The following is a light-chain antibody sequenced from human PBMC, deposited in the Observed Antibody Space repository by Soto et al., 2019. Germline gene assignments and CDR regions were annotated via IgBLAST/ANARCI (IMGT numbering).Light chain of an antibody. Sequence: EIVLMQSPGTLSLSPGERATLSCRASQSISSNYLAWYQQTPGQAPRLLIYDASSRAAGIPDRFSGSGSGTDFTLTISRLEPEDFGVYYCQQYGGSPRTFGQGTKVEIK. V-gene: IGKV3-20*01. J-gene: IGKJ1*01. CDR3: QQYGGSPRT. CDR1: QSISSNY. CDR2: DAS.